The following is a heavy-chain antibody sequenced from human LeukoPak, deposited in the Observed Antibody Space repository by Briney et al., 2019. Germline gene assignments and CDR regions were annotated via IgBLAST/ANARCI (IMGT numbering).Heavy chain of an antibody. Sequence: WASVKVSCKASGYTFTGYYMHWVRQAPGQGLEWMGWINPNSGGTNYAQKFQGRVTMTRDTSISTAYMELSRLRSDDTAVYYCAREYSSSSLHTFDYWGQGTLVTVSS. CDR2: INPNSGGT. J-gene: IGHJ4*02. CDR1: GYTFTGYY. D-gene: IGHD6-6*01. V-gene: IGHV1-2*02. CDR3: AREYSSSSLHTFDY.